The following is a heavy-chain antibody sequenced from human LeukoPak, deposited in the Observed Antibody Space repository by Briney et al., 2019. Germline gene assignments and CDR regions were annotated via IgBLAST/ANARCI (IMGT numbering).Heavy chain of an antibody. CDR3: AKVVDGYYYYYGMDV. D-gene: IGHD5-24*01. Sequence: PGGSLRLSCAASGFTFSSYGMHWVRQAPGKGLEWVAVIWYGGSNKYYADSVKGRFTISRDNSKNTLYLQMNSLRAEDTAVYYCAKVVDGYYYYYGMDVWGQGTTVTVSS. CDR2: IWYGGSNK. J-gene: IGHJ6*02. V-gene: IGHV3-33*06. CDR1: GFTFSSYG.